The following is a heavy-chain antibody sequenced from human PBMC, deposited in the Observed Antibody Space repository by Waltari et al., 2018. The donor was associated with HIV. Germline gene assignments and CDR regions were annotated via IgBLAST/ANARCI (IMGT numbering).Heavy chain of an antibody. CDR2: ISGSGGST. CDR1: EFTFSRNA. Sequence: EVQLLVSGGGLVQPGGSLRLSCAASEFTFSRNAMSRLRQRPGKGLKWVSAISGSGGSTYYADSVKGRFTISRDNSKNTLYLQMHSLGAEDTAVYYCAKVRYFDWLPGLDFWGQGTLVTVSS. V-gene: IGHV3-23*01. J-gene: IGHJ4*02. D-gene: IGHD3-9*01. CDR3: AKVRYFDWLPGLDF.